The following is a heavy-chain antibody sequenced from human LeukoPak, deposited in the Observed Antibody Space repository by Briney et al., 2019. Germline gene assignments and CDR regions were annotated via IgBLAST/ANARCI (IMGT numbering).Heavy chain of an antibody. J-gene: IGHJ4*02. CDR2: IWYDGSNK. CDR3: AKDRPDRYYYDSSGYYGLDY. V-gene: IGHV3-33*06. CDR1: GFTFSSYG. D-gene: IGHD3-22*01. Sequence: GRSLRLSCAASGFTFSSYGMHWVRQAPGKGLEWVAVIWYDGSNKYYADSEKGRFTISRDNSKNTLYLQMNSLRAEDTAVYYCAKDRPDRYYYDSSGYYGLDYWGQGTLVTVSS.